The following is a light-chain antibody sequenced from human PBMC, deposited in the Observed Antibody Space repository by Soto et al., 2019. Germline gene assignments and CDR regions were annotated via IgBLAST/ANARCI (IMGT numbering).Light chain of an antibody. Sequence: EIVLTQSPGALSLSPGERATLSCRASQSVSSTYLAWYQQKPGQAPRLLIYGASSRATGIPDRFSGSGSGTAFTLTISRLEPEDFAVYYCQHYGNSPYTFGQGTKLEIK. J-gene: IGKJ2*01. CDR1: QSVSSTY. CDR2: GAS. V-gene: IGKV3-20*01. CDR3: QHYGNSPYT.